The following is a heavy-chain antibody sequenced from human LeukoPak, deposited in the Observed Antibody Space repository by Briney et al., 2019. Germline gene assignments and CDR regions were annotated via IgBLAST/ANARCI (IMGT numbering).Heavy chain of an antibody. CDR1: GFTFDDYG. CDR2: INWNGGST. V-gene: IGHV3-20*04. J-gene: IGHJ4*02. Sequence: GGSLRLSCAASGFTFDDYGMSWVRQAPGKGLEWVSGINWNGGSTGYADSVKGRFTISRDNAKNSLYLQMNSLRAEDTAVYYCAKDSPSRTATTEVPVDYWGQGTMDAVSS. CDR3: AKDSPSRTATTEVPVDY. D-gene: IGHD1/OR15-1a*01.